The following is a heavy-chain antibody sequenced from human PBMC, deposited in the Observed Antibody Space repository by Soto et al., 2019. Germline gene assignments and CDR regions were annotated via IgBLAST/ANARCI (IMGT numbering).Heavy chain of an antibody. Sequence: GGSLRLSCAASGFTFSDYYMSWIRQAPGKGLEWVSYISSSGSTIYYADSVKGRFAVSRDNSKNMVYLQMNSLRGEDTAVFYCAKDYGDYNFNYGMDVWGQGTTVTVSS. D-gene: IGHD4-17*01. CDR2: ISSSGSTI. CDR1: GFTFSDYY. V-gene: IGHV3-11*04. J-gene: IGHJ6*02. CDR3: AKDYGDYNFNYGMDV.